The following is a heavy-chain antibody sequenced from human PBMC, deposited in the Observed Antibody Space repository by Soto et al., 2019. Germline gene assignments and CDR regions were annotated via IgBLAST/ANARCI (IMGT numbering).Heavy chain of an antibody. CDR2: ISGSGGST. V-gene: IGHV3-23*01. CDR3: AKDLGCSSTSCSDV. J-gene: IGHJ6*02. D-gene: IGHD2-2*01. CDR1: GFTFSSYA. Sequence: GRSLRLSCAASGFTFSSYAMSWVRQAPGKGLEWVSAISGSGGSTYYADSVKGRFTISRDNSKNTLYLQMNSLRAEDTAVYYCAKDLGCSSTSCSDVWGQGTTVTVSS.